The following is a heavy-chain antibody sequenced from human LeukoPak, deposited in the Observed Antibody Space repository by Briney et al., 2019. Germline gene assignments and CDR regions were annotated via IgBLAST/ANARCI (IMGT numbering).Heavy chain of an antibody. Sequence: SETLSLTCTVSGGSISSYYWSWIRQPPGKGLEWIGYIYYSGSTNYNPSLKSRVTISVDTSKNQFSLKLSSVTAADTAVYYCARSPRSYCYDSSGYSYYFDYWGQGTLVTVSS. CDR1: GGSISSYY. J-gene: IGHJ4*02. CDR2: IYYSGST. D-gene: IGHD3-22*01. CDR3: ARSPRSYCYDSSGYSYYFDY. V-gene: IGHV4-59*01.